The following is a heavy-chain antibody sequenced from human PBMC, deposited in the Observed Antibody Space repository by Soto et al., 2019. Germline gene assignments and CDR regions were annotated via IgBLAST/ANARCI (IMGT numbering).Heavy chain of an antibody. D-gene: IGHD4-4*01. CDR1: GGSISSGGYS. Sequence: QLQLQESGSGLVKPSQTLSLTCAVSGGSISSGGYSWSWIRQPPGKGLEWIGYIYHSGSTYYNPAHENRVPISVDRSKNQFSLKLSSVTAADTAVYYCARGMTTVTTIDYWGQGTLVTVSS. V-gene: IGHV4-30-2*01. CDR2: IYHSGST. CDR3: ARGMTTVTTIDY. J-gene: IGHJ4*02.